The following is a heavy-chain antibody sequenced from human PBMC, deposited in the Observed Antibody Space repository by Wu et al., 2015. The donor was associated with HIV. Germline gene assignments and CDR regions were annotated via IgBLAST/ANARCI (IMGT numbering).Heavy chain of an antibody. CDR3: AAVPIIVGGELVDY. CDR2: IIPIFGTA. D-gene: IGHD1-26*01. V-gene: IGHV1-69*01. J-gene: IGHJ4*02. Sequence: QVQLVQSGAEVKKPGASVKVSCKASGYTFTSYGISWVRQAPGQGLEWMGGIIPIFGTANYAQKFQGRVTITADESTSTAYMELSSLRSEDTAVYYCAAVPIIVGGELVDYWGQGTLVTVSS. CDR1: GYTFTSYG.